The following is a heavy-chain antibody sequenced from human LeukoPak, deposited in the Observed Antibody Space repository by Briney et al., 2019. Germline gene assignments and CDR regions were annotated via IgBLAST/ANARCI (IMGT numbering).Heavy chain of an antibody. Sequence: GGSLRLSCAASGFTFSSYGMHWVRQAPGKGLEWVAVIWYDGSNKYYADSVKGRFTISRDNSKNTLYLQVNSLRAEDTAVYYCARDLRTKRWLVPVGYWGQGTLVTVSS. D-gene: IGHD6-19*01. V-gene: IGHV3-33*01. CDR3: ARDLRTKRWLVPVGY. CDR2: IWYDGSNK. J-gene: IGHJ4*02. CDR1: GFTFSSYG.